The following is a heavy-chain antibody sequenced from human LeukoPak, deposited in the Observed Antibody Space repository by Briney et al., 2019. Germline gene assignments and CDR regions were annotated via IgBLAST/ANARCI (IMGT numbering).Heavy chain of an antibody. D-gene: IGHD3-22*01. CDR2: VDPEDGET. CDR3: ATEPSYDSNY. CDR1: GYTFTDYY. Sequence: ASVKVSCKVSGYTFTDYYMHWVPQAPGKGLEWMGLVDPEDGETIYAEKFQGRVTITADTSTDTAYMELSSLRSEDTAVYYCATEPSYDSNYWGQGTLVTVSS. J-gene: IGHJ4*02. V-gene: IGHV1-69-2*01.